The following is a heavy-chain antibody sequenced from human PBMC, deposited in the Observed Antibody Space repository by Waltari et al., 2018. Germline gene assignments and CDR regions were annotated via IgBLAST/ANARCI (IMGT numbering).Heavy chain of an antibody. Sequence: EVQLVQSGAEVKKPGATVKISCKASGYTFTDYYMHWVQQAPGKGLEWMGRVDPEDGETIYAEKYQGRVTITADTSTDTAYMELSSLRSEDTAVYYCATDCSSTSCYKRDYWGQGTLVTVSS. D-gene: IGHD2-2*02. CDR3: ATDCSSTSCYKRDY. CDR1: GYTFTDYY. V-gene: IGHV1-69-2*01. J-gene: IGHJ4*02. CDR2: VDPEDGET.